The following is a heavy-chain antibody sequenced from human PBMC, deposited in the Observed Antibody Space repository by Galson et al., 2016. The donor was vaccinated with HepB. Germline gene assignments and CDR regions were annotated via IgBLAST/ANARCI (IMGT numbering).Heavy chain of an antibody. J-gene: IGHJ6*02. CDR1: GFTNSRYI. Sequence: SLRLSCAASGFTNSRYIMSWVRQAPGKRLEWVAAISGSGYDTYYTDPAKGRFTISKDKSKNTVYLHMNNLRAEDTAIYYCARAYYDFVYGMDVWGQGTTVTVSS. D-gene: IGHD3-3*01. CDR3: ARAYYDFVYGMDV. CDR2: ISGSGYDT. V-gene: IGHV3-23*01.